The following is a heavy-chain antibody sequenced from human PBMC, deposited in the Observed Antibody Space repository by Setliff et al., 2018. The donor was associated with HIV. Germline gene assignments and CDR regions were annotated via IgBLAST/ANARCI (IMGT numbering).Heavy chain of an antibody. D-gene: IGHD3-16*01. V-gene: IGHV4-38-2*02. J-gene: IGHJ5*02. CDR1: GYSISSGDY. Sequence: PSETLSLTCTVSGYSISSGDYWGWIRQPPGKGLEWIGSIYHSGSTYYNPSLKSRVTIAVDTSKNQFSLKLSSVTAADTAVYYCARDPGDYDYVWGTKRGWFDPWGQGTQVTVSS. CDR3: ARDPGDYDYVWGTKRGWFDP. CDR2: IYHSGST.